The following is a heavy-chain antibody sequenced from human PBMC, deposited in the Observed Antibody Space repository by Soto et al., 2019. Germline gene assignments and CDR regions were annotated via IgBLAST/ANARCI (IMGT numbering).Heavy chain of an antibody. CDR2: INHSGGT. CDR1: GGSFSGYY. D-gene: IGHD3-22*01. Sequence: SEPLAPTCAVYGGSFSGYYWSWIREPPGKGLEWIGEINHSGGTNYKPSLKRRVTISADTSKNQFSLQLSFVTAADTAVYYCARGRYYYVSSGPQRNWFDPWGQGTLVTVSS. V-gene: IGHV4-34*01. J-gene: IGHJ5*02. CDR3: ARGRYYYVSSGPQRNWFDP.